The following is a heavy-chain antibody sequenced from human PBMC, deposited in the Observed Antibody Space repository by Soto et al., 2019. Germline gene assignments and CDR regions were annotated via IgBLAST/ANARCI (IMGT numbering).Heavy chain of an antibody. Sequence: QVQLVQSGADVKKPGSSVKVSCQASGVTFSSETLGWVRQAPGQGLEWVGGIIPLFGTASYAQKIQGRVTITADESTSAVHMGLSSLRSDDTAVYFCATELGENPASPFDAWGQGTLVTVSS. CDR2: IIPLFGTA. J-gene: IGHJ4*02. CDR1: GVTFSSET. V-gene: IGHV1-69*01. D-gene: IGHD3-10*01. CDR3: ATELGENPASPFDA.